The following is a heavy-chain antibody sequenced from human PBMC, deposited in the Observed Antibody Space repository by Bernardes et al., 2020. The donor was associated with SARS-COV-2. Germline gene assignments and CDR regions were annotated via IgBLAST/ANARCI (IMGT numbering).Heavy chain of an antibody. V-gene: IGHV3-13*01. J-gene: IGHJ6*02. Sequence: GGSLRLSCAASGFTFSSYDMHWVRQATGKGLEWVSAIGTAGDTYYPGSVKGRFTISRENAKNSLYLQMNSLRAGDTAVYYCARVYPYYDFWSGYYYGMDVWGQGTTVTVSS. CDR1: GFTFSSYD. CDR3: ARVYPYYDFWSGYYYGMDV. CDR2: IGTAGDT. D-gene: IGHD3-3*01.